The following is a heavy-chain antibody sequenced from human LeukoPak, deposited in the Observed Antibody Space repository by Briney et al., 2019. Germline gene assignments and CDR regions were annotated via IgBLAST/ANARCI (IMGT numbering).Heavy chain of an antibody. Sequence: GSLRLSCTASGFAFSVYAMSWLRQPPGKGLEWIGEINHGGSTNYNPSLKSRLTISVDTSKNQFSLKLSSVTAADTAVYYCAREGVYYDILAAYYRPYYFDFWGQGALVTVYS. CDR2: INHGGST. J-gene: IGHJ4*02. V-gene: IGHV4-34*01. D-gene: IGHD3-9*01. CDR1: GFAFSVYA. CDR3: AREGVYYDILAAYYRPYYFDF.